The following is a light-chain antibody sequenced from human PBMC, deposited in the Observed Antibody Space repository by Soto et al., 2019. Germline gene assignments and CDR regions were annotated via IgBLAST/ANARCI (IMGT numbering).Light chain of an antibody. Sequence: QSVLTQPASVSGSPGQSITISCTGTSSDVGAYNYVSRYQQYPGRAPKVIIFEVRKRPSGVSTRFSRSKSGDTASLTISGLQAQEEADYYCSSYRSSTTLVFGTGTKATVL. CDR1: SSDVGAYNY. V-gene: IGLV2-14*01. CDR3: SSYRSSTTLV. J-gene: IGLJ1*01. CDR2: EVR.